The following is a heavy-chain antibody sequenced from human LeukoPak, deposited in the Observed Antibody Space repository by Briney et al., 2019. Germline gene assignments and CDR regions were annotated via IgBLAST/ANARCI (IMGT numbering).Heavy chain of an antibody. D-gene: IGHD4/OR15-4a*01. CDR3: ARGDRVLPPLYYYYCYLDV. CDR1: GGTLSIYA. CDR2: IVPLIGTA. Sequence: ASVKVSCKASGGTLSIYAISWVRQAPGQGLEWMGGIVPLIGTAHYAEKFRGRVTITTDGSTNTAYMELNSLTSEDTAVYYCARGDRVLPPLYYYYCYLDVWGNGTTVTVSS. V-gene: IGHV1-69*05. J-gene: IGHJ6*03.